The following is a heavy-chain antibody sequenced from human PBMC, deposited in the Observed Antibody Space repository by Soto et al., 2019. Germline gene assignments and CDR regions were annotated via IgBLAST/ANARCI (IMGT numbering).Heavy chain of an antibody. CDR1: GYTFSTYA. J-gene: IGHJ6*02. CDR2: LNGGTGQT. CDR3: ARGKGMEENYYYYGMDI. V-gene: IGHV1-3*01. D-gene: IGHD1-1*01. Sequence: SVKVSCKASGYTFSTYAIHWVRQAPGQSLEWMGWLNGGTGQTRYSQRFQDRVTITRDTSASTAYMEVSSLRPEDTAVYYCARGKGMEENYYYYGMDIWGQGTTVTVSS.